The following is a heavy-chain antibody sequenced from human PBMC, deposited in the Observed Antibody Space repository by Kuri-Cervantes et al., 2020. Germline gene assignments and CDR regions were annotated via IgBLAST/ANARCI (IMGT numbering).Heavy chain of an antibody. CDR2: IYPGDSDT. V-gene: IGHV5-51*01. Sequence: GGSLRLSCKGSGYSFTSYWIGWVRQMPGKGLEWMGIIYPGDSDTRYSPSFQGQVTISADKSISTAYLQWSSLKASDTAMYYCATTSRENYWYFDLWGRGTLVTVSS. J-gene: IGHJ2*01. CDR1: GYSFTSYW. CDR3: ATTSRENYWYFDL. D-gene: IGHD1-26*01.